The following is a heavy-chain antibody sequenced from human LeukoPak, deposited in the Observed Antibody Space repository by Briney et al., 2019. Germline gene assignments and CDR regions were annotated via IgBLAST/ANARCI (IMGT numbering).Heavy chain of an antibody. V-gene: IGHV3-53*04. CDR2: LYSGGST. CDR3: ARVGTTHYFDY. Sequence: GGSLRLSCAASGFTVSSNCMSWVRQAPGKGLEWVSVLYSGGSTYYADSVQGRFTISRHNSKNTLYLQMNSLRVEDTAVYYCARVGTTHYFDYWGQGTLVSVSS. D-gene: IGHD1-7*01. CDR1: GFTVSSNC. J-gene: IGHJ4*02.